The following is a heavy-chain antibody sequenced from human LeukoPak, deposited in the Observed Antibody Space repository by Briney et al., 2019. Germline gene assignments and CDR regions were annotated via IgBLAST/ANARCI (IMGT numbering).Heavy chain of an antibody. D-gene: IGHD2-2*02. Sequence: SVKVSCKASGGTFSSYTISWVRQAPGQGLEWMGRIIPILDIANYTQKFQGRVTITADKSTSTAYMELSSLRSDDTAVYYCARRYCSSTNCYTPGFDPWGQGTLVTVSS. CDR3: ARRYCSSTNCYTPGFDP. V-gene: IGHV1-69*02. CDR1: GGTFSSYT. J-gene: IGHJ5*02. CDR2: IIPILDIA.